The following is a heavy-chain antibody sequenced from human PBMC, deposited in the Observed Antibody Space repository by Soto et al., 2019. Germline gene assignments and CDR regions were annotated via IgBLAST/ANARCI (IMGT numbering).Heavy chain of an antibody. CDR1: GFNFSNHW. CDR2: IASDGKSK. D-gene: IGHD2-21*02. J-gene: IGHJ5*02. Sequence: GGSLRLSCAASGFNFSNHWMHWVRQRPAEGLVWVSRIASDGKSKAYAESVKGRFAISRDNAKNTLYLQMNGLTAEDTAVYYCARESGDWPLNWFDPWGQGTLVTVSS. V-gene: IGHV3-74*01. CDR3: ARESGDWPLNWFDP.